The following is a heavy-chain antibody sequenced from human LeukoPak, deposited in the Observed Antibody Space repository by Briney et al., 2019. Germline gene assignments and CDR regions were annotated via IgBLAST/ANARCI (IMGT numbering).Heavy chain of an antibody. CDR1: GFTFSSYG. CDR2: ISYDGSNK. D-gene: IGHD6-19*01. V-gene: IGHV3-30*18. Sequence: PGGSLRLSCAASGFTFSSYGMHWVRQAPGKGLEWVAVISYDGSNKYYADSVKGRVTISRDNSKNTLYLQMNSLRAEDTAMYYCVKDRHYSSRIMGIWGQGTLVTVSS. CDR3: VKDRHYSSRIMGI. J-gene: IGHJ4*02.